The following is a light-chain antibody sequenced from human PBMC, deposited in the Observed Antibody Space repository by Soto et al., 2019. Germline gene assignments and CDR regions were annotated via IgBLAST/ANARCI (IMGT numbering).Light chain of an antibody. CDR1: QNIIGN. V-gene: IGKV3-15*01. CDR2: GAS. J-gene: IGKJ5*01. CDR3: QQYNNWPIT. Sequence: EIVMTQSPATLSVSPGERATLSCRANQNIIGNLAWYQQKPGQAPRLLIYGASTRATGVPARFSGSGSGTEFTLTISSLQSEDFEVYYCQQYNNWPITFGQGTRLEIK.